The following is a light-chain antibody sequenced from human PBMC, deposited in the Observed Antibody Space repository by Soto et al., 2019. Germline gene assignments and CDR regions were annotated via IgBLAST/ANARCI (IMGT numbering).Light chain of an antibody. CDR2: GAS. Sequence: EIVMTQSPATLSVSPGERATLSCRASQSVSSNLAWYQQKPGQAPRLLIYGASTRATGIPARFSGSESGTEFTLPISSLQSEDFAVYYFQQYNNWPLTFGGGTKVEIK. CDR1: QSVSSN. CDR3: QQYNNWPLT. J-gene: IGKJ4*01. V-gene: IGKV3-15*01.